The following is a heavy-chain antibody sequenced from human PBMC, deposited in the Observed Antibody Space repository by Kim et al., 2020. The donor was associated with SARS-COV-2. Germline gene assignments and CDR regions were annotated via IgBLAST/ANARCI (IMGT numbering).Heavy chain of an antibody. V-gene: IGHV3-30*18. CDR2: ISYDGSNK. Sequence: RLSCAASGVTFSSYGMHWVRQAPGKGLEWVAVISYDGSNKYYADSVKGRFTISRDNSKNTLYLQMNSLRAEDTAVYYCAKDRFYDSSGYFDDYWG. D-gene: IGHD3-22*01. J-gene: IGHJ4*01. CDR1: GVTFSSYG. CDR3: AKDRFYDSSGYFDDY.